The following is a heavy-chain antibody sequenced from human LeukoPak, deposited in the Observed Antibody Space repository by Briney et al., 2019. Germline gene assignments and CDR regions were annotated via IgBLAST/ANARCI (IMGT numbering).Heavy chain of an antibody. D-gene: IGHD3-22*01. CDR1: GGTFSSYA. Sequence: SVKVSCKASGGTFSSYAISWMRQAPGQGLEWMGGIIPIFGTANYAQKFQGRVTITADESTSTAYMELSSLRSEDTAVYYCARVVMNYYDSYLPDYWGQGTLVTVSS. CDR3: ARVVMNYYDSYLPDY. J-gene: IGHJ4*02. CDR2: IIPIFGTA. V-gene: IGHV1-69*13.